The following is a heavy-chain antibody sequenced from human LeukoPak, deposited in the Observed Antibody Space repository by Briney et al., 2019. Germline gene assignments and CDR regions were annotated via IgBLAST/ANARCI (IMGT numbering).Heavy chain of an antibody. Sequence: GGSLRLSCAASGFTFSSFDMHWVRQPTGQGLEWVSTIGTTSDTYYPGSVEGRFTLSRDNAENSLYLQMNSLTAGDTAVYYCARGPPRGKYYYMDVWGKGTTVTVSS. V-gene: IGHV3-13*01. CDR2: IGTTSDT. D-gene: IGHD1-1*01. J-gene: IGHJ6*03. CDR1: GFTFSSFD. CDR3: ARGPPRGKYYYMDV.